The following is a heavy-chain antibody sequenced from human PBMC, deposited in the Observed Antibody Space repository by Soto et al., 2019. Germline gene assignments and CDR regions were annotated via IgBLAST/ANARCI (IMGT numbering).Heavy chain of an antibody. J-gene: IGHJ4*02. D-gene: IGHD6-19*01. CDR2: SPLSGDTI. V-gene: IGHV3-48*02. CDR1: GFTFSSYS. Sequence: GGSLRLFCAASGFTFSSYSMNWVRQAPRKGVKSFSYSPLSGDTIYYAASVKRRFTNSRNNGKNSLYLQINSLRDEDTAVCCCARDIGIGWYYFDYWGQGNMVTVSS. CDR3: ARDIGIGWYYFDY.